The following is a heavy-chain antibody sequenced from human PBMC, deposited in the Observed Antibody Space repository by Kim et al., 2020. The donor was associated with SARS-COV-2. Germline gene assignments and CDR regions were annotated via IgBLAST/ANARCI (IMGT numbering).Heavy chain of an antibody. V-gene: IGHV3-48*03. CDR2: ISSSGSTI. D-gene: IGHD4-17*01. CDR1: GFTFSSYE. J-gene: IGHJ4*02. CDR3: AGTLDYGDYQYYFDY. Sequence: GGSLRLSCAASGFTFSSYEMNWVRQAPGKGLEWVSYISSSGSTIYYADSVKGRFTISRDNANNSLYLQMNSLRAEDTAVYYCAGTLDYGDYQYYFDYWGQGTLVTVSS.